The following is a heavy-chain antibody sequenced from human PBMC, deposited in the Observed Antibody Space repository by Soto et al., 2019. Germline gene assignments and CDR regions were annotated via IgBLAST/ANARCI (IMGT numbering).Heavy chain of an antibody. V-gene: IGHV1-46*01. Sequence: QVQLVQSGAEVKKPGASVKVSCKASGYTFTSYYMHWVRQAPGQGLEWMGIINPGGGSTSYAQKFQGRVTMTRXXSXSXXYMELSSLRSEDTAVYYCARDRPSGSYRELYYFDYWGQGTLVTVSS. CDR3: ARDRPSGSYRELYYFDY. D-gene: IGHD1-26*01. CDR1: GYTFTSYY. J-gene: IGHJ4*02. CDR2: INPGGGST.